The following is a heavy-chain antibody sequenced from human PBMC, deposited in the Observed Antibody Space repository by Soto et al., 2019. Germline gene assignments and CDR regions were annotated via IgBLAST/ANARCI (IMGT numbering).Heavy chain of an antibody. CDR2: IYYSGST. J-gene: IGHJ5*02. Sequence: SETLSLTCTVSGGSISSSSYYWGWIRQPPGKGLEWIGSIYYSGSTYYNPSLKSRVTISVDTSKNQFSLKLSSVTAADTAVYYCARHLPLPPNWFDPWGQGTLVTVSS. V-gene: IGHV4-39*01. CDR1: GGSISSSSYY. CDR3: ARHLPLPPNWFDP. D-gene: IGHD1-26*01.